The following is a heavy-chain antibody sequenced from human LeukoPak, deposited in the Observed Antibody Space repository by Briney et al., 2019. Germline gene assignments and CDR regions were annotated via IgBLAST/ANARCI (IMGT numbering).Heavy chain of an antibody. J-gene: IGHJ3*02. CDR2: IYYSGST. V-gene: IGHV4-39*01. CDR1: GVSISSSSYY. D-gene: IGHD6-19*01. Sequence: SETLSLTCTVSGVSISSSSYYWGWIRQPPGKGLEWIGSIYYSGSTYYNPSLKSRVTISVDTSKNQFSLKLSSVTAADTAVYYCEITIAPYSSGWYDLHDAFDIWGQGTMVTVSS. CDR3: EITIAPYSSGWYDLHDAFDI.